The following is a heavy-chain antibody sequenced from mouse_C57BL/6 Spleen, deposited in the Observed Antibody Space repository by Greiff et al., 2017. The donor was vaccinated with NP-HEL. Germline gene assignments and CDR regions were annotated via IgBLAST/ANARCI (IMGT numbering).Heavy chain of an antibody. CDR1: GFTFSDYG. CDR3: ARRDGYYDFDV. J-gene: IGHJ1*03. V-gene: IGHV5-17*01. D-gene: IGHD2-3*01. Sequence: EVMLVESGGGLVKPGGSLKLSCAASGFTFSDYGMHWVRQAPEKGLEWVAYISSGSSTIYYADTVKGRFTISRDNAKNTLFLQMTSLRSEDTAMYYCARRDGYYDFDVWGTGTTVTVSS. CDR2: ISSGSSTI.